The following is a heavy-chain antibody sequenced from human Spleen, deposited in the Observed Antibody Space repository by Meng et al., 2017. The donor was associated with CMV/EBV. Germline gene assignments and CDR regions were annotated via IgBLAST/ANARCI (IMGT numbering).Heavy chain of an antibody. V-gene: IGHV3-30-3*01. Sequence: FSSYAMHWVRQAPGKGLEWVAVISYDGSNKYYADSVKGRFTISRDNSKNTLYLQMNSLRAEDTAVYYCARTMRTYCGGDCYSDNLDYWGQGTLVTVSS. CDR2: ISYDGSNK. CDR1: FSSYA. CDR3: ARTMRTYCGGDCYSDNLDY. D-gene: IGHD2-21*01. J-gene: IGHJ4*02.